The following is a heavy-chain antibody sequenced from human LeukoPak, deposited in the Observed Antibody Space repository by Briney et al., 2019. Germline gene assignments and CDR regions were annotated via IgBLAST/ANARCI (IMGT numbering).Heavy chain of an antibody. CDR2: IYYSGST. Sequence: SETLSLTCTVSGGSISSSSYYWGWIRQPPGKGLEWIGSIYYSGSTYYNPSLKSRVTMSVDTSKNQFSLKLSSVTAADTAVYYCARAGSAGYYGMDVWGQGTTVTVSS. J-gene: IGHJ6*02. CDR1: GGSISSSSYY. V-gene: IGHV4-39*07. CDR3: ARAGSAGYYGMDV.